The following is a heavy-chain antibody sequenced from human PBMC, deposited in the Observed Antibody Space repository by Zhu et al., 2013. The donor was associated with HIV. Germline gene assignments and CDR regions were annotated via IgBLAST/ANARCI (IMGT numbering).Heavy chain of an antibody. CDR1: GFTFSSYS. V-gene: IGHV3-30*03. CDR3: ARDWGYASGTYLVD. Sequence: VQLVESGGGVVQPGRSLRLSCTASGFTFSSYSIHWVRQAPGKGLDWVAIISKDGSNTYYADSVKGRFTISRDNSKNTLYLQMNSLRADDTAVYYCARDWGYASGTYLVDWGQGTLVTVSS. D-gene: IGHD3-10*01. J-gene: IGHJ4*02. CDR2: ISKDGSNT.